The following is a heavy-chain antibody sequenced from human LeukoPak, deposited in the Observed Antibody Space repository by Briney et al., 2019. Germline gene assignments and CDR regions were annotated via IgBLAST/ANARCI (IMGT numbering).Heavy chain of an antibody. D-gene: IGHD1-26*01. CDR3: ARDAQGRYPYSFDN. CDR1: GFTFSSYT. Sequence: GSLRLSCAASGFTFSSYTIHWVRQAPARGLEWVAVMSYDVSIRNYADSVKGRFTISRDNSKNTLCLQMNSLRGEDTAVYYCARDAQGRYPYSFDNWGQGTLVTVSS. J-gene: IGHJ4*02. CDR2: MSYDVSIR. V-gene: IGHV3-30-3*01.